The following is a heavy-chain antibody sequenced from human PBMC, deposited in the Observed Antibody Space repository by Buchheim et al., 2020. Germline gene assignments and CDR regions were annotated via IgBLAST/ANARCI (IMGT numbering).Heavy chain of an antibody. CDR1: GGSFSGYY. CDR3: ARARYYYYMDV. Sequence: QVQLQQWGAGLLKPSETLSLTCAVYGGSFSGYYWSWIRQPPGKGLEWIGEINHSGSTNHNPPIKSRVTIPVDTSKNQSSCKLSSVTAADTAVYYCARARYYYYMDVWGKGTT. CDR2: INHSGST. V-gene: IGHV4-34*01. J-gene: IGHJ6*03.